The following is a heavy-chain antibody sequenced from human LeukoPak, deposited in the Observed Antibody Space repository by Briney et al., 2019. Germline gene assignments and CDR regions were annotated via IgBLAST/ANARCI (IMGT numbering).Heavy chain of an antibody. V-gene: IGHV3-48*04. D-gene: IGHD2-8*02. CDR3: ARGRGYCTGASCDIDY. CDR2: IISRGDTT. J-gene: IGHJ4*02. CDR1: GFTFNGWS. Sequence: GGSLRLSCAASGFTFNGWSMNWVRQAPGKGLEWVSNIISRGDTTHYADSVKGRFSISRDNDKNSVFLQLNSLRAEDTAVYYCARGRGYCTGASCDIDYWGQGTLVTVSS.